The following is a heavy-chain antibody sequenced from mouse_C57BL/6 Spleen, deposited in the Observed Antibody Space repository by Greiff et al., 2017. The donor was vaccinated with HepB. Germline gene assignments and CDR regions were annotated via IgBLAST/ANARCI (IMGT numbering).Heavy chain of an antibody. CDR1: GYTFTDYY. CDR2: INPNNGGT. Sequence: VQLQQSGPELVKPGASVKISCKASGYTFTDYYMNWVKQSHGKSLEWIGDINPNNGGTSYNQKFKGKATLTVDKSSSTAYMELRSLTSEDSAVYYCAVYYGSKIFDYWGQGTTLTVSS. D-gene: IGHD1-1*01. V-gene: IGHV1-26*01. J-gene: IGHJ2*01. CDR3: AVYYGSKIFDY.